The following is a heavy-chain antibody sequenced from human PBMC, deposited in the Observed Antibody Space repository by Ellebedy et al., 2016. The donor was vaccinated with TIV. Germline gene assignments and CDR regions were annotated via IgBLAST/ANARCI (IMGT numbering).Heavy chain of an antibody. V-gene: IGHV3-33*01. D-gene: IGHD5-12*01. CDR2: LWYDGSAK. J-gene: IGHJ6*02. Sequence: PGGSLRLSCTASGFTFSAFGIHWVRQAPGKGLEWVAHLWYDGSAKYYADSVKGRFTISRDNSKSTLYLQMSSLRGEDTAVYYCARAWIPYGLDVWGHGTTVTVSS. CDR1: GFTFSAFG. CDR3: ARAWIPYGLDV.